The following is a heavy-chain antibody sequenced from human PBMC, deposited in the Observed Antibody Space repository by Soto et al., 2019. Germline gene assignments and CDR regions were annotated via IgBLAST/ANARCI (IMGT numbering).Heavy chain of an antibody. J-gene: IGHJ6*02. CDR1: GGSIRSYY. CDR3: ARISSVDPYGYVNGGLDV. D-gene: IGHD5-18*01. V-gene: IGHV4-59*01. CDR2: FYHSDNS. Sequence: QVQLQQSGPGLVKPSETLSLTCSVSGGSIRSYYWSWIRQSPEKGLEWIGYFYHSDNSNYNPSLKSRVTISVDTSKNQLSLSLRSVTAADTAVYFCARISSVDPYGYVNGGLDVWGQGTKVTVSS.